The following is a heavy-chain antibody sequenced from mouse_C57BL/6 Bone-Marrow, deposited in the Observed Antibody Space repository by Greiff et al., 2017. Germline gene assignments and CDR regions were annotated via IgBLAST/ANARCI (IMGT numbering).Heavy chain of an antibody. CDR2: ISDGGSYT. V-gene: IGHV5-4*01. Sequence: EVQLVEPGGGLVKPGGSLKLSCAASGFTFSSYAMSWVRQTPEKRLEWVATISDGGSYTYYSNNVKGRFTISRDNAKNTLYLQMRHLKSEDTAKYYGEREGSNYYGSSPFAYWGQGTLVTVSA. D-gene: IGHD1-1*01. CDR1: GFTFSSYA. J-gene: IGHJ3*01. CDR3: EREGSNYYGSSPFAY.